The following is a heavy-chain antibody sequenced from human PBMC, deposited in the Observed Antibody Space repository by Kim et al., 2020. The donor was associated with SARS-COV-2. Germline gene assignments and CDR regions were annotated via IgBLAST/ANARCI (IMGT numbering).Heavy chain of an antibody. Sequence: SVKVSCKASGGTFSSYAISWVRQAPGQGLEWMGRIIPIRGIANYAQKFQGRVTITADKSTSTAYMELSSLRSEDTAVYYCARDVEQQLVPGAFDYWGQGTLVTVSS. CDR1: GGTFSSYA. CDR2: IIPIRGIA. CDR3: ARDVEQQLVPGAFDY. D-gene: IGHD6-13*01. V-gene: IGHV1-69*04. J-gene: IGHJ4*02.